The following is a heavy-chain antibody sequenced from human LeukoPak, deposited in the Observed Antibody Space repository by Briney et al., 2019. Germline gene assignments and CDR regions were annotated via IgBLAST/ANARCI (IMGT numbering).Heavy chain of an antibody. CDR3: AKGDRGYSGYLDY. CDR2: IRYDGSNK. D-gene: IGHD5-12*01. V-gene: IGHV3-30*02. CDR1: GFTFSSYG. Sequence: PGGSLRLSCAASGFTFSSYGMHWVRQAPGKGLEWVAFIRYDGSNKYYADSVKGRFTISRDSSKNTLYLQMNSLRAEDTAVYYCAKGDRGYSGYLDYWGQGTLVTVSS. J-gene: IGHJ4*02.